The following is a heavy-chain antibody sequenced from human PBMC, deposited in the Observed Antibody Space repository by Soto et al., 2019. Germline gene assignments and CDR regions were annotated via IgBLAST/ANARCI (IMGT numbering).Heavy chain of an antibody. J-gene: IGHJ4*02. V-gene: IGHV3-53*02. Sequence: VQLVESGGGLIQAGGSLRLSCAVSGFTVSNNFMMWVRQAPGKGLEWVSLIYSGGSISYADSVKRRFTISRDGSMNMLYLQMNSLTAEDTAVYYCARDGNGQRGSPHWGQGTLVTVSS. CDR3: ARDGNGQRGSPH. CDR2: IYSGGSI. D-gene: IGHD3-16*01. CDR1: GFTVSNNF.